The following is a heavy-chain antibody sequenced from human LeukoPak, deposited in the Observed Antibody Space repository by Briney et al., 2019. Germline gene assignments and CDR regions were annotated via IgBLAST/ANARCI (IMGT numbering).Heavy chain of an antibody. J-gene: IGHJ4*02. Sequence: SETLSLTCTVSSGSISSSTYYWAWIRQPPGKGLEWIGSIYYSGSTYYNPSLKSRVTISVDTSKNQFSLKLTSVTAADTAVYYCARDDYYGSGSLDYWGQGTLVTVSS. CDR1: SGSISSSTYY. V-gene: IGHV4-39*07. CDR3: ARDDYYGSGSLDY. D-gene: IGHD3-10*01. CDR2: IYYSGST.